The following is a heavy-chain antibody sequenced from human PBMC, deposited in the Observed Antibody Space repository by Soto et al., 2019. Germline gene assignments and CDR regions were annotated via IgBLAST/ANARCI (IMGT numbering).Heavy chain of an antibody. CDR1: GFTFSSYG. V-gene: IGHV3-30*03. Sequence: GGSLRLSCAASGFTFSSYGMHWVRQAPGKGLEWVAVISYDGSNKYYADSVKGRFTISRDNSKNTLYLQMNSLRAEDTAVYYCARGGLLLSENWFDPWGQGTLVTVSS. D-gene: IGHD2-21*02. J-gene: IGHJ5*02. CDR3: ARGGLLLSENWFDP. CDR2: ISYDGSNK.